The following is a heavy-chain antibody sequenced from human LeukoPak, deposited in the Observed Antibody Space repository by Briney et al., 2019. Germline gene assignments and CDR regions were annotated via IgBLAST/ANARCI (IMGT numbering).Heavy chain of an antibody. Sequence: SETLSLTCAVTGGSISSYYWSWIRQPPGKGLEWIGYIYYSGSTNYNPSLKSRVTISVDTSKNQFSLKLSSVTAADTAVYYCARDRGGWGEFDYWGQGTLVTVSS. J-gene: IGHJ4*02. CDR3: ARDRGGWGEFDY. CDR1: GGSISSYY. V-gene: IGHV4-59*12. CDR2: IYYSGST. D-gene: IGHD6-19*01.